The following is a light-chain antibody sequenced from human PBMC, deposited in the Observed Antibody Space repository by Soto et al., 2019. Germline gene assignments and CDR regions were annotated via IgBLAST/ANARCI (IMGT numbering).Light chain of an antibody. V-gene: IGKV3-20*01. Sequence: EIVLMQSPGTLSLSPGETAALSCRASQSVSSRYLAWYQQKSGQAPRLLIYGASNRATGIPDRFSGSGSGTDFTLNISRLEPEDFAVYYCQQYGSSGTFGQGTKWIS. CDR3: QQYGSSGT. CDR1: QSVSSRY. J-gene: IGKJ1*01. CDR2: GAS.